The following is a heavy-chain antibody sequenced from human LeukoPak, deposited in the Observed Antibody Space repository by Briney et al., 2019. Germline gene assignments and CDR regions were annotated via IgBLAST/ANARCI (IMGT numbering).Heavy chain of an antibody. CDR1: GGSISSYF. Sequence: SETLSLTCSVSGGSISSYFWSWIRQPAGKGLEWIGRIYGGGGTNYSPSLKSRITMSVESSMSQFSLNLRYVTAADTAVYFCARASAGRWIDYWGQGILVTVSS. V-gene: IGHV4-4*07. J-gene: IGHJ4*02. CDR3: ARASAGRWIDY. D-gene: IGHD6-13*01. CDR2: IYGGGGT.